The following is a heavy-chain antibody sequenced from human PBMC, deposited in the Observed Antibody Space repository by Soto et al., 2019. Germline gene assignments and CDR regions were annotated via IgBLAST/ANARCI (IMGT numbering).Heavy chain of an antibody. V-gene: IGHV5-51*01. CDR2: IYPDDSEI. CDR1: GYSFTTYW. Sequence: LQISCKGSGYSFTTYWINWVRQMPGKGLEWMGIIYPDDSEIRYSPAFQGQVTISVDKSISTAYLQWSSLKASDSAVYYCARRRGMDVWGQGTTVTVSS. J-gene: IGHJ6*02. CDR3: ARRRGMDV.